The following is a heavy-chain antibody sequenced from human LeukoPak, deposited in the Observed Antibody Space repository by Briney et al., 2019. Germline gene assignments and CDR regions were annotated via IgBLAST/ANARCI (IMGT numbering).Heavy chain of an antibody. Sequence: GESLKISCKASEYSFTTYWIGWVRQMPGKGLEWMGIIYPADSDTRYSPSFQGQVTISADKSISTAYLQWSSLKASDTAMYYCARHRGYSYGDAFDIRGQGTMVTVSS. D-gene: IGHD5-12*01. CDR2: IYPADSDT. CDR1: EYSFTTYW. CDR3: ARHRGYSYGDAFDI. V-gene: IGHV5-51*01. J-gene: IGHJ3*02.